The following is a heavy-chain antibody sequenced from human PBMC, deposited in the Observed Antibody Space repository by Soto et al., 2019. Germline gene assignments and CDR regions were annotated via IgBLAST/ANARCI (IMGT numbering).Heavy chain of an antibody. CDR2: INPGDSGT. CDR3: VRSYSSAWSY. V-gene: IGHV5-51*01. D-gene: IGHD6-19*01. J-gene: IGHJ4*02. Sequence: GESLKISCKGSGYSFTSYWIGWVRQMPGKGLEWMGIINPGDSGTRYSPSFQGQVTISADKSISTAYLQWSSLKASDTAMYYCVRSYSSAWSYWGQGTLVTVSS. CDR1: GYSFTSYW.